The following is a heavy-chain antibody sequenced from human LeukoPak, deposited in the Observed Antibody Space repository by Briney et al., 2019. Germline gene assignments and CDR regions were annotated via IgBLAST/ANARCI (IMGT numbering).Heavy chain of an antibody. CDR2: INPNSGGT. Sequence: ASVKVSCKASGHTFTGYYMHWVRQAPGQGLEWMGWINPNSGGTNYAQKFQGRATMTRDTSISTAYMELSRLRSDDTAVYYCARHDFWSGEYYYYGMDVWGQGTTVTVSS. J-gene: IGHJ6*02. D-gene: IGHD3-3*01. V-gene: IGHV1-2*02. CDR1: GHTFTGYY. CDR3: ARHDFWSGEYYYYGMDV.